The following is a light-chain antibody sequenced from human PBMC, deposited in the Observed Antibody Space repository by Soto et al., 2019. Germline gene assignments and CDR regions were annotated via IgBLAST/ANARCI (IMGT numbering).Light chain of an antibody. CDR2: DVS. J-gene: IGLJ2*01. CDR3: NSFSSSSTVV. CDR1: TSDVGGYNY. V-gene: IGLV2-14*01. Sequence: QSALTQPASVSGSPGQSITISCTGSTSDVGGYNYVSWYQEHPGKAPKLMIYDVSTRPSGVSIRFSGSKSGNTASLTISGRQAEDEADYYCNSFSSSSTVVFGGATKLTVL.